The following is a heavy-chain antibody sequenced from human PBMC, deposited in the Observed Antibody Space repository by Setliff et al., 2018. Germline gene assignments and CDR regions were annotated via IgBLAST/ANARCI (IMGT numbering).Heavy chain of an antibody. V-gene: IGHV4-39*07. CDR2: IYYSGST. D-gene: IGHD5-12*01. CDR1: GGSISSSSYY. J-gene: IGHJ4*02. CDR3: ARGGYSRGPPVYYFDY. Sequence: PSETLSLTCTVSGGSISSSSYYWGWIRQPPGKGLEWIGSIYYSGSTYYNPSLKSRVTISVDTSKNQFSLKLCSVTAADTAVYYCARGGYSRGPPVYYFDYWGQGTLVTVSS.